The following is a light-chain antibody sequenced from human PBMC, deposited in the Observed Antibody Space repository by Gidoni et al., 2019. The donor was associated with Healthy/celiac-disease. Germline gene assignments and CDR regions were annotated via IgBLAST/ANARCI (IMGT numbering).Light chain of an antibody. CDR3: QQSYSTPRT. J-gene: IGKJ1*01. Sequence: DIQITQSPSSLSASVGDRVTITCRASQSISSYLNWYQQKPGKAPKLLMYGASSLQSGVPSRFSGSGSGTDFTLTITSLQPEDSATYYCQQSYSTPRTFGQGTKVEIK. V-gene: IGKV1-39*01. CDR1: QSISSY. CDR2: GAS.